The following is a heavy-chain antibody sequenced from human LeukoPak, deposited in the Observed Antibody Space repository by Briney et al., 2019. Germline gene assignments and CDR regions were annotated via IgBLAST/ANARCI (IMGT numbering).Heavy chain of an antibody. CDR2: ISPGGDTI. D-gene: IGHD4-23*01. V-gene: IGHV3-23*01. J-gene: IGHJ4*02. CDR1: GFSFSIYA. CDR3: ARRTTVVGPAPFDH. Sequence: GWSLRLSCAASGFSFSIYAMSWVRQAPGKGLEWVSAISPGGDTIYYLDSVKGRFTISRDNSKNTLYPQMNSLRAEDTAVYYCARRTTVVGPAPFDHWGQGTLVTVSS.